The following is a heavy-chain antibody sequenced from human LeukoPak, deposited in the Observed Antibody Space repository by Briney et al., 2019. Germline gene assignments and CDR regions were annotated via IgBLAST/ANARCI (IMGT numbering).Heavy chain of an antibody. CDR1: GFTVSSNY. D-gene: IGHD2-15*01. V-gene: IGHV3-53*01. CDR2: IYSGGST. Sequence: GGSLRLSCAASGFTVSSNYMSWVRQAPGKGLEWVSAIYSGGSTYYADSVKGRFTISRDNSKNTLYLQMNSLRAEDTAVYYCARAVARSGAFDYWGQGTLVTVSS. J-gene: IGHJ4*02. CDR3: ARAVARSGAFDY.